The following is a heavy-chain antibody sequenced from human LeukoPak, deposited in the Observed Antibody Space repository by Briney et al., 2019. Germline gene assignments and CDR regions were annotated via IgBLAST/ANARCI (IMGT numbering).Heavy chain of an antibody. D-gene: IGHD2-2*01. CDR2: IIPILGIA. CDR3: ARDRGDVVVPAATFDY. J-gene: IGHJ4*02. Sequence: ASVKVSCKASGGTFSSYTISWVQQAPGQGLEWMGRIIPILGIANYAQKFQGRVTITADKSTSTAYMELSSLRSEDTAVYYCARDRGDVVVPAATFDYWGQGTLVTVSS. CDR1: GGTFSSYT. V-gene: IGHV1-69*04.